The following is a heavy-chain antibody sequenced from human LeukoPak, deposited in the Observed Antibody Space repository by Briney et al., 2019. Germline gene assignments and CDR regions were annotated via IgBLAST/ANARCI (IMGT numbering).Heavy chain of an antibody. CDR3: TRAYTQLGFDP. J-gene: IGHJ5*02. Sequence: PGRSLGLSCTASGFTFGDYAMSWFRRAPGKGLEWVGFIRSKAYGGTTEYAASVKGRFTISRDDSKSIAYLQMNSLKTEDTAVYYCTRAYTQLGFDPWGQGTLVTVSS. V-gene: IGHV3-49*03. CDR2: IRSKAYGGTT. D-gene: IGHD2-2*01. CDR1: GFTFGDYA.